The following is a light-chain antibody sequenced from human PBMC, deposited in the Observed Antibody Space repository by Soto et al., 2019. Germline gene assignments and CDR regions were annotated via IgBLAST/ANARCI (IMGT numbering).Light chain of an antibody. CDR3: QSYDNSLNHVV. CDR2: GDN. Sequence: QSVLTQPPSVSGPPGQRVTIPCTGSSSNIGSFYDVHWYQQLPGTVPKLLIYGDNNRPSGVPDRFSGSKSGTAASLAITGLQAEDEADYYCQSYDNSLNHVVFGGGTQLTVL. J-gene: IGLJ2*01. V-gene: IGLV1-40*01. CDR1: SSNIGSFYD.